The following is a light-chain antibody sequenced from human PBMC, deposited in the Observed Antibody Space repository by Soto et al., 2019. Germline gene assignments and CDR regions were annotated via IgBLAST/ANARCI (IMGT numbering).Light chain of an antibody. Sequence: QSVLTQPPSVSAAPGQKVTLSFSGIRSNLGNTYVYWYQHLPGTAPKLLIYANDKRPSGIPDRFSASKSGTSATLDITGLQTGDEAESYCEAWGSNLSGGGFGGGTKLTVL. J-gene: IGLJ3*02. CDR1: RSNLGNTY. CDR2: AND. CDR3: EAWGSNLSGGG. V-gene: IGLV1-51*01.